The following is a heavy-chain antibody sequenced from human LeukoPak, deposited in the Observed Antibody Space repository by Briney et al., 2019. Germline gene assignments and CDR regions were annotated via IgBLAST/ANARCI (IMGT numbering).Heavy chain of an antibody. D-gene: IGHD3-3*01. Sequence: GASVKVSCKASGYTFTGYYMHWVRQAPGQGLEWMGWINPNSGGTNYVQKFQGRVTMTRDTSISTAYMELSRLRSDDTAVYYCARVSLRSGYNNWGQGTLVTVSS. CDR2: INPNSGGT. V-gene: IGHV1-2*02. CDR1: GYTFTGYY. J-gene: IGHJ4*02. CDR3: ARVSLRSGYNN.